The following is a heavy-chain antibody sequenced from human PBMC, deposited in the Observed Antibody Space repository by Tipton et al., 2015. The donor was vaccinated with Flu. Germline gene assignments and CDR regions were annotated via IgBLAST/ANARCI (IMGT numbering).Heavy chain of an antibody. CDR1: GYTFTGYY. Sequence: QVQLVQSGAEVKKPGASVKVSCKASGYTFTGYYMHWVRQAPGQGLEWMGRINPNSGGTNYAQKFQGRVTMTRDTSISTAYMELSRLRSDDTAVYHCAREDSDDDSSYCYYYHGMDVWGQGTTVTVSS. D-gene: IGHD3-16*01. J-gene: IGHJ6*02. V-gene: IGHV1-2*06. CDR3: AREDSDDDSSYCYYYHGMDV. CDR2: INPNSGGT.